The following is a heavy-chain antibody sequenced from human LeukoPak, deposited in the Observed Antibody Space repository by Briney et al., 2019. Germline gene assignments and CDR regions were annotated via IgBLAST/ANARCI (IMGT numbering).Heavy chain of an antibody. Sequence: SETLSLTCAVSGYSISSGYYWGWIRQPPAKGLEWIGSLYHSGSTYYNASLKSRVTISVDTSKNQFSLKLSSVTAADTAVYYCTRVAVATTEGAGWFDPWGQGTLVTVSS. CDR1: GYSISSGYY. V-gene: IGHV4-38-2*01. CDR3: TRVAVATTEGAGWFDP. D-gene: IGHD1-26*01. CDR2: LYHSGST. J-gene: IGHJ5*02.